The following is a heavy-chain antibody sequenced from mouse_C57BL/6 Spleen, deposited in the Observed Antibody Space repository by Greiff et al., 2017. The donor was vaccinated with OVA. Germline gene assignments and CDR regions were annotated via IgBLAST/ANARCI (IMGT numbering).Heavy chain of an antibody. CDR3: ARREKGFAY. Sequence: VQLKESGPELVKPGASVKISCKASGYSFTGYYMNWVKQSPEKSLEWIGEINPSTGGTTYNQKFKAKATLTVDKSSSTAYMQLKSLTSEDSAVYYCARREKGFAYWGQGTLVTVSA. V-gene: IGHV1-42*01. CDR2: INPSTGGT. CDR1: GYSFTGYY. J-gene: IGHJ3*01.